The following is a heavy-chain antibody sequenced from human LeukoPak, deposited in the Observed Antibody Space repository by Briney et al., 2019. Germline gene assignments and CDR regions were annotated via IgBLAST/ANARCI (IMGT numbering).Heavy chain of an antibody. Sequence: SETLSLTCTVSGGSISSSNFYWGWIRQPPGKGLEWIGSIYYSGSTYYNPSLKSRVSISVDTSKNQFSLKLSSVTAADTAVYYCARDARVQKWFGELLKTTTYYSDYWGQGTLVTVSS. CDR2: IYYSGST. CDR1: GGSISSSNFY. CDR3: ARDARVQKWFGELLKTTTYYSDY. J-gene: IGHJ4*02. D-gene: IGHD3-10*01. V-gene: IGHV4-39*07.